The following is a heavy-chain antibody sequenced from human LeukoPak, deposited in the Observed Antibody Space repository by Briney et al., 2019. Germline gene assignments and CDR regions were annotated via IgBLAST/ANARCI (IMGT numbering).Heavy chain of an antibody. CDR2: ISYSGST. D-gene: IGHD2-15*01. CDR3: ARRGSGGRSFDI. CDR1: GGSVSSGSYY. V-gene: IGHV4-61*01. Sequence: SETLSLTCTVSGGSVSSGSYYWTWIRQPPGKGLEWIGYISYSGSTNYNPSLKSRVTISVDTSKIQFSLNLNSVTAADTAVYYCARRGSGGRSFDIWGQGTMVTVSS. J-gene: IGHJ3*02.